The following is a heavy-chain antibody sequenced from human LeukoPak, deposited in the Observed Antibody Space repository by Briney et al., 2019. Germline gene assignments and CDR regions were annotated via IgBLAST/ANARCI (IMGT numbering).Heavy chain of an antibody. Sequence: SETLSLTCAVYGGSFSGYYWSWIRQPPGKGLEWIGEINHSGSTNYSPSLKSRVTISVDTSKNQFSLKLSSVTAADTAVYYCALKPLSRVVVVAAHFDYWGQRTLVTVSS. D-gene: IGHD2-15*01. J-gene: IGHJ4*02. CDR3: ALKPLSRVVVVAAHFDY. CDR2: INHSGST. V-gene: IGHV4-34*01. CDR1: GGSFSGYY.